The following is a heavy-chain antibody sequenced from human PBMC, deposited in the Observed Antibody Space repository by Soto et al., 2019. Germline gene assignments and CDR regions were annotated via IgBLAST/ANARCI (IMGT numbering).Heavy chain of an antibody. V-gene: IGHV3-21*01. J-gene: IGHJ5*02. CDR3: AREGALKTFSS. CDR2: ISGTSVYI. CDR1: GFTFSNYN. Sequence: GGSLRLSCVVSGFTFSNYNMNWVRQAPGKRLEWVSHISGTSVYIHYADSVKGRFTISRDNAKNSVYLQMDSLRVEDTAVYYCAREGALKTFSSWGQGALVTVSS.